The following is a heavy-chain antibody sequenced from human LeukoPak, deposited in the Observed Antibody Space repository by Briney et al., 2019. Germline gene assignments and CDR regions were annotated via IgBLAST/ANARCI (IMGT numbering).Heavy chain of an antibody. Sequence: GRSLRLSCAASGFTFGDYGMHWVRQAPGKGLEWVSGINWNSGSIGYADSVKGRFTISRDNAKSSLYLQMNSLRAEDTAVYYCGRPYSGSWGVGAFNIWGQGTTVTVSS. J-gene: IGHJ3*02. V-gene: IGHV3-9*01. CDR1: GFTFGDYG. CDR3: GRPYSGSWGVGAFNI. D-gene: IGHD6-13*01. CDR2: INWNSGSI.